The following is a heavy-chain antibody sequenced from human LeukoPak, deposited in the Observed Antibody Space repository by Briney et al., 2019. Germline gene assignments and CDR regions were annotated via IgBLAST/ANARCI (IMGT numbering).Heavy chain of an antibody. V-gene: IGHV1-8*03. CDR2: MNPNSGNT. J-gene: IGHJ4*02. D-gene: IGHD3-3*01. Sequence: ASVKVSCKASGYTFTSYDVNWVRHATGQGLEWMGWMNPNSGNTGYAQKFQGRVTITRNTSISTAYMELSSLRSEDTAVYYCARVYDGNFDYWGQGTLVTVSS. CDR1: GYTFTSYD. CDR3: ARVYDGNFDY.